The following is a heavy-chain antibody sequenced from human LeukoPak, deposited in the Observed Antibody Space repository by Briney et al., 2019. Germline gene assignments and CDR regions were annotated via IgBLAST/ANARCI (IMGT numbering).Heavy chain of an antibody. Sequence: GGSLRLSCAASGFTFSSYAMSWVRQVPGKGLEWVSAISGSGGSTYYADSVKGRFTISRDNSKNTLYLQMNSLRAEDTAVYYCAKSTDLPVPRYYFDYWGQGTLVTVSS. V-gene: IGHV3-23*01. CDR2: ISGSGGST. CDR1: GFTFSSYA. D-gene: IGHD3-10*02. CDR3: AKSTDLPVPRYYFDY. J-gene: IGHJ4*02.